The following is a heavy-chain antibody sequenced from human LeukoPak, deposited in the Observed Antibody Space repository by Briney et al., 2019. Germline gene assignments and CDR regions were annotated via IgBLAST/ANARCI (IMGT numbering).Heavy chain of an antibody. Sequence: SETLSLTCTVSGGSISSSSYYWGWIRQPPGKGLEWIGNIYYSGSTYYNPSLKSRVTISVDTSKNQFSLKLSSVTAADTAVYYCARQDYGDYAFDYWGQGTLVTVS. CDR2: IYYSGST. V-gene: IGHV4-39*01. CDR1: GGSISSSSYY. J-gene: IGHJ4*02. CDR3: ARQDYGDYAFDY. D-gene: IGHD4-17*01.